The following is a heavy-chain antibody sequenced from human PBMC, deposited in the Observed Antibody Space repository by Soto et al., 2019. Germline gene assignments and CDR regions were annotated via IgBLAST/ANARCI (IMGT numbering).Heavy chain of an antibody. Sequence: QVQLVQSGAEVKKPGASVKVSCKASGFTFNNYFFHWVRQAPRQGLEWMGIISPYDGSTNNEQSLQGRVTMTSDTSTSTVYMELSSLRSEDTAVYYCARGDGRGSTGFYYYYGMDVWGHGTTVTVSS. CDR1: GFTFNNYF. J-gene: IGHJ6*02. CDR3: ARGDGRGSTGFYYYYGMDV. CDR2: ISPYDGST. V-gene: IGHV1-46*02. D-gene: IGHD1-26*01.